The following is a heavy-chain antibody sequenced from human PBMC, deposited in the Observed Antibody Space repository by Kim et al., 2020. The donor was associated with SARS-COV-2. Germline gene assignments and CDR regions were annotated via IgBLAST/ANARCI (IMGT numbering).Heavy chain of an antibody. CDR3: ASHPAWGPYSSGWYYFDY. D-gene: IGHD6-19*01. CDR1: GGSISSSSYY. CDR2: IYYSGST. J-gene: IGHJ4*02. Sequence: SETLSLTCTVSGGSISSSSYYWGWIRQPPGKGLEWLGSIYYSGSTYYNPSLKSRVTISVDTSKNQFSLKLSSVTAADTAVYYCASHPAWGPYSSGWYYFDYWGQGTLVTVSS. V-gene: IGHV4-39*01.